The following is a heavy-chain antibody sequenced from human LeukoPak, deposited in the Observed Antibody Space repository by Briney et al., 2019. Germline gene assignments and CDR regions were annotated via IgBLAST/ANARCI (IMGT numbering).Heavy chain of an antibody. CDR3: ARASPGGYYDSSGSKPYYFDY. J-gene: IGHJ4*02. CDR2: ISYDGSNK. Sequence: PGGSLRLSCAASGFTFSSYAMHWVRQAPGKGLEWVAVISYDGSNKYYADSVKGRFTISRDNSKNTLYLQMNSLRAEDTAVYYCARASPGGYYDSSGSKPYYFDYWGQGTLATVSS. D-gene: IGHD3-22*01. CDR1: GFTFSSYA. V-gene: IGHV3-30-3*01.